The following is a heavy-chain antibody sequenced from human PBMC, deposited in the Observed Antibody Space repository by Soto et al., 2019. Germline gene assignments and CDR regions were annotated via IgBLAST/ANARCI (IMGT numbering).Heavy chain of an antibody. CDR2: IYYSGST. CDR1: GGSISSGGYY. D-gene: IGHD2-15*01. J-gene: IGHJ4*02. CDR3: AREVVAASFDY. V-gene: IGHV4-31*03. Sequence: QVQLQESGPGLVKPSQTLSLTCTVSGGSISSGGYYWSWIRQHPGKGLEWIGYIYYSGSTYYNPSLKSRVTXSXXTSKNQFSLKLSSVTAADTAVYYCAREVVAASFDYWGQGTLVTVSS.